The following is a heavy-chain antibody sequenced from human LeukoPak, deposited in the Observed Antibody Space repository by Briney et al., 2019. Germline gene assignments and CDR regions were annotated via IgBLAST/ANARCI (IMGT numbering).Heavy chain of an antibody. CDR2: IYAGGST. Sequence: GGSLRLSCAASGFTVSSNYMSWVRQASGKGLEWVSVIYAGGSTYYADSVKGRFTISRDNSKNTLYLQMSSLRAEDTAVYYCARGFCSGGSCYDFDYWGQGTLVTVSS. V-gene: IGHV3-53*01. J-gene: IGHJ4*02. D-gene: IGHD2-15*01. CDR3: ARGFCSGGSCYDFDY. CDR1: GFTVSSNY.